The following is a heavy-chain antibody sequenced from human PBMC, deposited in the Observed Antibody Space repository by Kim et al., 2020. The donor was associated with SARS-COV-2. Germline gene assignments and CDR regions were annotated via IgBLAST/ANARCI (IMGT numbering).Heavy chain of an antibody. CDR2: ISSSSSYI. CDR3: ARGTENSYYDFWSGYYKGWFDP. V-gene: IGHV3-21*01. D-gene: IGHD3-3*01. Sequence: GGSLRLSCAASGFTFSSYSMNWVRQAPGKGLEWVSSISSSSSYIYYADSVKGRFTISRDNAKNSLYLQMNSLRAEDTAVYYCARGTENSYYDFWSGYYKGWFDPWGQGTLVTVSS. CDR1: GFTFSSYS. J-gene: IGHJ5*02.